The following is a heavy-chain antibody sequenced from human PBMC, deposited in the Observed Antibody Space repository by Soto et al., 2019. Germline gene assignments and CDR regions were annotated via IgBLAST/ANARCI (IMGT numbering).Heavy chain of an antibody. J-gene: IGHJ4*02. V-gene: IGHV3-23*01. CDR3: AKAHRGYCSCGSCVGGDY. CDR1: GFTFSSYA. Sequence: GGSLRLSCAASGFTFSSYAMSWVRQAPGKGLEWVSAISGSGGSTYYADSVKGRFTISRDNSKNTLYLQMNSLRAEDTAVYYFAKAHRGYCSCGSCVGGDYWGQGTLVTVSS. D-gene: IGHD2-15*01. CDR2: ISGSGGST.